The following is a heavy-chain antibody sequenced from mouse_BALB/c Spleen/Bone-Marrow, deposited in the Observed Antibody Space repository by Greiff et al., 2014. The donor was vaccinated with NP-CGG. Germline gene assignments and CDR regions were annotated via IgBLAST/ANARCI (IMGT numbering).Heavy chain of an antibody. J-gene: IGHJ1*01. CDR1: GFTFTDYY. Sequence: EVKLMESGGGLVQPGGSLRLSCATSGFTFTDYYMSWVRQPPGKALEWLGFIRNKANGYTTEYSASVKGQFTISRDNSQSILYLQMNTLRAEDSATYYCARDRNYGSSWYFDVWGAGTTVTVSS. CDR2: IRNKANGYTT. CDR3: ARDRNYGSSWYFDV. D-gene: IGHD1-1*01. V-gene: IGHV7-3*02.